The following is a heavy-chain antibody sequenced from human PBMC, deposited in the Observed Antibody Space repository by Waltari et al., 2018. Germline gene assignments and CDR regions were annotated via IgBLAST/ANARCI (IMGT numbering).Heavy chain of an antibody. Sequence: EVQLVESGGGLVQPGGSLRLSCAASGFIFSSYWMSWVRQAPGKGLEWVANIEQAGSEKYYVDSLRGRFFISRDTAKTSLYLQMTSLRAENTAVYYCARDTGDDTFDIWAKGQWSPSLQ. CDR1: GFIFSSYW. J-gene: IGHJ3*02. V-gene: IGHV3-7*01. CDR3: ARDTGDDTFDI. CDR2: IEQAGSEK. D-gene: IGHD1-26*01.